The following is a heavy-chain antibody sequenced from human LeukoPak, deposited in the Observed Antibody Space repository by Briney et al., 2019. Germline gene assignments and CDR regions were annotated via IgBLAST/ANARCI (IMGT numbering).Heavy chain of an antibody. V-gene: IGHV3-7*01. CDR3: ARGRNLAV. CDR2: IKEDGSEK. J-gene: IGHJ6*02. Sequence: PGGSLRLSCAASGFTFRSYWMSWVRQAPGKGLEWVANIKEDGSEKYYVDSVKGRFTISRDNAKKSLFLQMNSLRVEDTAVYYCARGRNLAVWGQGTTVTVSS. CDR1: GFTFRSYW.